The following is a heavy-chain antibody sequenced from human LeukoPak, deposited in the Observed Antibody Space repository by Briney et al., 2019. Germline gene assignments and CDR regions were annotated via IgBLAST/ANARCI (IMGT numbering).Heavy chain of an antibody. D-gene: IGHD2-15*01. J-gene: IGHJ4*02. V-gene: IGHV3-23*01. CDR3: AKGVGGLLHTPHFAF. CDR1: GFTFSSYA. Sequence: GGSLRLSCAASGFTFSSYAMRWVRQAPGKGLAGVSAISGSGGSTYYADSVEGRCPISRDNSKNPLSLQMKSLRAGDPALCSSAKGVGGLLHTPHFAFWGQGTLVTVPS. CDR2: ISGSGGST.